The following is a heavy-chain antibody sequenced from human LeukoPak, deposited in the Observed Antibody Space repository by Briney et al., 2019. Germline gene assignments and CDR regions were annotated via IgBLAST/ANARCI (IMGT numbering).Heavy chain of an antibody. V-gene: IGHV7-4-1*02. CDR1: GYTFTSYA. J-gene: IGHJ6*02. Sequence: ASVNVSCTASGYTFTSYAMNWVRQAPGQGLEWMGWINTNTGNPTYAQGFTGRFVFSLDTSVSTAYLQISSLKAEDTAVYYCARHSLSIAARHYYYGMDVWGQGTTVTVSS. CDR2: INTNTGNP. CDR3: ARHSLSIAARHYYYGMDV. D-gene: IGHD6-6*01.